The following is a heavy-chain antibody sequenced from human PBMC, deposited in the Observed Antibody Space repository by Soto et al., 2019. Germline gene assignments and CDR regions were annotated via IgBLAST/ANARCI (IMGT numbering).Heavy chain of an antibody. CDR2: IYYSGST. CDR3: ARDLGYSSGTFDY. CDR1: AGSVSSGSYY. V-gene: IGHV4-61*01. J-gene: IGHJ4*02. Sequence: SETLSLTCTVSAGSVSSGSYYWSWIRQPPGKGLEWIGYIYYSGSTNYNPSLKSRVTISVDTSKSQFSLKLSSVTAADTAVYYCARDLGYSSGTFDYWGQGALVTVSS. D-gene: IGHD5-18*01.